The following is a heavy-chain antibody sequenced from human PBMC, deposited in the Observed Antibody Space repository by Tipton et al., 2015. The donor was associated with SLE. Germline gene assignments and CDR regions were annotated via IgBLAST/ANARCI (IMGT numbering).Heavy chain of an antibody. CDR2: INHSGST. CDR3: ARQIAAVDGNYFDY. J-gene: IGHJ4*02. D-gene: IGHD6-13*01. Sequence: TLSLTCAVYGGSFSDYYWSWIRQPPGKGLEWIGEINHSGSTNYNPSLKSRVAISADTSKNHFSLELSSVTAADTAVFYCARQIAAVDGNYFDYWGQGTLVTVSS. CDR1: GGSFSDYY. V-gene: IGHV4-34*01.